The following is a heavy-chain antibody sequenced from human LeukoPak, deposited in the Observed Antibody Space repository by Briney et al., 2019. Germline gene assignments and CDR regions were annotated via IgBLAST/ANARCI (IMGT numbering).Heavy chain of an antibody. CDR2: ISSSSSYI. CDR3: ASTSWGVPAAKGAFDI. Sequence: SGGSLRLSCAASGFTFSSYSMNWVRQAPGKGLEWVSSISSSSSYIYYADSVKGRFTISRDNAKNSLYLQMNSLGAEDTAVYYCASTSWGVPAAKGAFDIWGQGTMVTVSS. V-gene: IGHV3-21*01. CDR1: GFTFSSYS. J-gene: IGHJ3*02. D-gene: IGHD2-2*01.